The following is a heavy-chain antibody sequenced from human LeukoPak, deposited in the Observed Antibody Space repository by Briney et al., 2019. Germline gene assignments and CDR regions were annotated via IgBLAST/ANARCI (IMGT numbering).Heavy chain of an antibody. Sequence: GGSLRLSCAASGFTFSSYSMNWVRQAPGKGLEWVSYISSSSSTIYYADSVKGRFTISRDNAKNSLYLQMNSLRAEDTAVYYCASAPDYYGSGSEPFDYWGQGTLVTVSS. CDR3: ASAPDYYGSGSEPFDY. J-gene: IGHJ4*02. CDR1: GFTFSSYS. V-gene: IGHV3-48*01. CDR2: ISSSSSTI. D-gene: IGHD3-10*01.